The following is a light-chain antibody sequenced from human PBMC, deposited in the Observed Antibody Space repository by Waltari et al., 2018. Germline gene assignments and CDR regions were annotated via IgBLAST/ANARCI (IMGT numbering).Light chain of an antibody. CDR1: QSVGGT. CDR3: QHYVRLPAT. Sequence: EIVLTQSPGTLSLSPGERATLSCRASQSVGGTLAWYKQKPGQAPRLLLYGASIRAPGTPDRFGGTGFGTDFSLTISRLEPEDFAVYYCQHYVRLPATFGQGTKVEIK. V-gene: IGKV3-20*01. CDR2: GAS. J-gene: IGKJ1*01.